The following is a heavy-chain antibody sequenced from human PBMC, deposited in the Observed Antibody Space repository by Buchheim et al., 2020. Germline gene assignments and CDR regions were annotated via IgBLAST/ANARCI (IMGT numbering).Heavy chain of an antibody. V-gene: IGHV1-46*01. CDR2: INPSGGST. J-gene: IGHJ6*02. D-gene: IGHD4-11*01. CDR1: GYTFTSYY. Sequence: QVQLVQSGAEVKKPGASVKVSCKASGYTFTSYYMHWVRQAPGQGLEWMGIINPSGGSTSYAQKFQGRVTMTRDTSTSTVYMELSSLRSENTAVYYCARELYSNYDFYYYGMDVWGQGTT. CDR3: ARELYSNYDFYYYGMDV.